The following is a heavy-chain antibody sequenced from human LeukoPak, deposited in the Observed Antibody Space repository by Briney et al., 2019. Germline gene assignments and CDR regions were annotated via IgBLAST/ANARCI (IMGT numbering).Heavy chain of an antibody. CDR3: AKEVAHQWLVRGYYFDY. D-gene: IGHD6-19*01. J-gene: IGHJ4*02. Sequence: GASVKVSCKASGYTFTSYYMHWVRQAPGQGLEWMGIINPSGGSTSYAQKFQGRVTMTRDTSTSTVYMELSSLRSEDTAVYYCAKEVAHQWLVRGYYFDYWGQGTLVTVSS. CDR2: INPSGGST. V-gene: IGHV1-46*01. CDR1: GYTFTSYY.